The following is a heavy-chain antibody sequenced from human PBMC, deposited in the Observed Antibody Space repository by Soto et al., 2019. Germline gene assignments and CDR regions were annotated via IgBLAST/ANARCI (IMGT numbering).Heavy chain of an antibody. V-gene: IGHV1-3*01. J-gene: IGHJ6*02. CDR2: INARNGNT. CDR3: ARGPVDGSSTSCDAGNLYSMDV. CDR1: GYTFTSYA. D-gene: IGHD2-2*01. Sequence: QVQLVQSGAEVKKPGASVKVSCKASGYTFTSYAMHWVRQAPGQRLEWMGWINARNGNTKYSQKFQGGVTITRETSGSKAYLAVSSIRSDDTALYHCARGPVDGSSTSCDAGNLYSMDVWGQGTTVTVS.